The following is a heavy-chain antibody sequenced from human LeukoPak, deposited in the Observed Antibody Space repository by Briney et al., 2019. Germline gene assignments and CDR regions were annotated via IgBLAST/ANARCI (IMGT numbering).Heavy chain of an antibody. CDR1: GFTFNNAW. Sequence: GGSLRLSCAASGFTFNNAWMNWVRQVPGKGLEWVSVIYSGGSTYYADSVKGRFTISRDNSKNTLYLQMNSLRAGDTAVYYCASHRGMYYYDSSGSLGYWGQGTLVTVSS. CDR2: IYSGGST. J-gene: IGHJ4*02. CDR3: ASHRGMYYYDSSGSLGY. D-gene: IGHD3-22*01. V-gene: IGHV3-66*04.